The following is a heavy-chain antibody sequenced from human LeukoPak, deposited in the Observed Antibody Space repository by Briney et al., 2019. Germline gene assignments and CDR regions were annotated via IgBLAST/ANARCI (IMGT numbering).Heavy chain of an antibody. D-gene: IGHD3-9*01. V-gene: IGHV4-34*01. Sequence: PSETPSLTCAVYGGSFSGYYWSWIRQPPGKGLEWIGEINHSGSTNYNPSLKSRVTISVDTSKNQFSLKLSSVTAADTAVYYCARRGVLRYFDWLPNWFDPWGQGTLVTVSS. J-gene: IGHJ5*02. CDR1: GGSFSGYY. CDR2: INHSGST. CDR3: ARRGVLRYFDWLPNWFDP.